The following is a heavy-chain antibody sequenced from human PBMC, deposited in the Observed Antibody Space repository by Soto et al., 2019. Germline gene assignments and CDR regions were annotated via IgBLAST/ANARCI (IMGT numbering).Heavy chain of an antibody. CDR1: GYSFTTFW. J-gene: IGHJ1*01. D-gene: IGHD1-26*01. CDR3: ARGEPMYSAIPEYFQF. CDR2: IYPGDSET. V-gene: IGHV5-51*01. Sequence: EVQLVQSGAEVRKPGESLNISCKASGYSFTTFWIGWVRQMPGKGLEWMGIIYPGDSETRYSPSFQGQVTISADKSITTAYLYWDSLKASDTAIYYCARGEPMYSAIPEYFQFWGQGTRVTVSS.